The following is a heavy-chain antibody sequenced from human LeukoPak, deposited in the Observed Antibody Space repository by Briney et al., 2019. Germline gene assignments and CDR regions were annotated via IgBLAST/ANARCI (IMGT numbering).Heavy chain of an antibody. CDR2: IYYSGST. J-gene: IGHJ4*02. CDR1: GGSISSYY. CDR3: ARLDRTVDY. D-gene: IGHD2-2*03. V-gene: IGHV4-59*08. Sequence: SETLSLTCTVSGGSISSYYWSWIRQPPGKGMEWIGYIYYSGSTNYNPSLKSRVTISVDTSKNQFSLKLSSVTAADTAVYYCARLDRTVDYWGQGTLVTVSS.